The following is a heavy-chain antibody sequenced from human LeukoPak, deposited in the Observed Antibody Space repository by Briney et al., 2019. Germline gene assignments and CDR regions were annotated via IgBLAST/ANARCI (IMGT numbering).Heavy chain of an antibody. Sequence: SETLSLTCIVSGGFISSYYWSWIRQPPGKGLEWIGYIYYSGSTNYNPSLKSRVTISIHTSKKQFSLKLSSVTAADTAVYYCARSIAVAGIVSDYYYYGMDVWGQGTTVTVSS. CDR1: GGFISSYY. D-gene: IGHD6-19*01. CDR3: ARSIAVAGIVSDYYYYGMDV. V-gene: IGHV4-59*08. CDR2: IYYSGST. J-gene: IGHJ6*02.